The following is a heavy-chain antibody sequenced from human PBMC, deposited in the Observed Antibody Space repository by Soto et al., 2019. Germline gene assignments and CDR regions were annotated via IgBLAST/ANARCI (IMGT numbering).Heavy chain of an antibody. CDR2: INHSGST. J-gene: IGHJ5*02. CDR3: ARGDKTKRRRWFDP. Sequence: SETLSLTCPVYGGSFSGYYSSWIRQPPGKGLEWIGEINHSGSTNYNPSLKSRVTISVDTSKNQFSLKLSSVTAADTTVYYCARGDKTKRRRWFDPWGQGTLVTVYS. CDR1: GGSFSGYY. V-gene: IGHV4-34*01.